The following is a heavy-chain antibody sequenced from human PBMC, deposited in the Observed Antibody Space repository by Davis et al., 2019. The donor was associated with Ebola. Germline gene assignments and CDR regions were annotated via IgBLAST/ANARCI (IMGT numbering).Heavy chain of an antibody. Sequence: SETLSLTCPVYGGSFSGYYWSCIRQPPGKGLEWIGEINHSGSTNYNPSLKSRVTISVDTSKNQFSLKLSSVTAADTAVYYCARRHIVVVTAIDYWGQGTLVTVSS. CDR2: INHSGST. CDR1: GGSFSGYY. J-gene: IGHJ4*02. D-gene: IGHD2-21*02. CDR3: ARRHIVVVTAIDY. V-gene: IGHV4-34*01.